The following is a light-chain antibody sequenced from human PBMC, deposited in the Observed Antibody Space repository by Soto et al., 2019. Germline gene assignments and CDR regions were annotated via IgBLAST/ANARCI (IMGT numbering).Light chain of an antibody. J-gene: IGKJ2*02. Sequence: DTQMTQSPSTLSASVGDRVTITCRASQNINSWLAWYQQKQGKAPKLLIYKASNLESGVPSRFSGSASGTEFTLTISSLQPDDLATYYCQQYNGYSGTFGQGTKLEIK. V-gene: IGKV1-5*03. CDR2: KAS. CDR1: QNINSW. CDR3: QQYNGYSGT.